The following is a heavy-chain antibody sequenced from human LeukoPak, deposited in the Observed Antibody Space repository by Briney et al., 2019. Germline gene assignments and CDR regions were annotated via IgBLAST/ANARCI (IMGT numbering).Heavy chain of an antibody. CDR2: IYHSGST. J-gene: IGHJ4*02. V-gene: IGHV4-4*02. CDR1: GGSISSSNW. D-gene: IGHD6-13*01. CDR3: ARQVGALAAAGTRGDFDY. Sequence: SETLSLTCAVSGGSISSSNWWSWVRQPPGKGLEWIGEIYHSGSTNYNPSLKSRVTISVDKSKNQFSLKLSSVTAADTAVYYCARQVGALAAAGTRGDFDYWGQGTLVTVSS.